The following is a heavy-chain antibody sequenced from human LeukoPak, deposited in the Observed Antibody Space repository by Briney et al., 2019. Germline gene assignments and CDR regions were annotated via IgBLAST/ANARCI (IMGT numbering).Heavy chain of an antibody. CDR1: GASITDYY. CDR3: ARLSHYYDGRGRYMDV. V-gene: IGHV4-4*09. J-gene: IGHJ6*03. CDR2: IYTNGST. D-gene: IGHD3-22*01. Sequence: SETLSLTCTVSGASITDYYWGWIRQPPGKGLEWIGYIYTNGSTNYNPSLKSRVTISVDTSNNQLSLKLSSVTAADTAVYYCARLSHYYDGRGRYMDVWGIGTTVTVSS.